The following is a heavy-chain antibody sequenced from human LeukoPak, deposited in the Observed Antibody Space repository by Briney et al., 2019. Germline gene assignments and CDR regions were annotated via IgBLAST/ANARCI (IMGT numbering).Heavy chain of an antibody. V-gene: IGHV4-34*01. CDR1: GGSFSGYY. D-gene: IGHD3-10*01. Sequence: SETLSLTCAVYGGSFSGYYWSWIRQPPGKGLEWIGEINHSGSTNYNPSLKSRVTISVDTSKNQFSLKLSSVTAADTAVYYCARGRYYYGSGSYCLHHWGQGTLVTVSS. J-gene: IGHJ5*02. CDR3: ARGRYYYGSGSYCLHH. CDR2: INHSGST.